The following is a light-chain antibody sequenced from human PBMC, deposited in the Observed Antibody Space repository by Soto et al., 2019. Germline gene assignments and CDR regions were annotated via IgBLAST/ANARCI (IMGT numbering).Light chain of an antibody. V-gene: IGKV3-15*01. CDR1: QSVTSY. Sequence: EIVMTQSPATLSVSPGEKATLSCRASQSVTSYLAWYQQTPGQAPRLLIQGASARATDVPARFSGSGSGTEFTLPISSLQSEDFAVYYCQQYSNWPWTFGQGNKVEI. CDR3: QQYSNWPWT. CDR2: GAS. J-gene: IGKJ1*01.